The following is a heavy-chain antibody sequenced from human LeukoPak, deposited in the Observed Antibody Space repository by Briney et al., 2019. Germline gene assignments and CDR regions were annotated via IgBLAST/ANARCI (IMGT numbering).Heavy chain of an antibody. CDR1: GFTVSSNY. CDR3: ARAPDYGRPQGPYFDY. Sequence: GGSLRLSCAASGFTVSSNYMSWVRQAPGKGLEWVSVIYSGGSTYYADSVKGRFTISRDNSKNTLYLQMNSLRAQDTAVYYCARAPDYGRPQGPYFDYWGQGTLVTVSS. D-gene: IGHD4-17*01. J-gene: IGHJ4*02. V-gene: IGHV3-66*01. CDR2: IYSGGST.